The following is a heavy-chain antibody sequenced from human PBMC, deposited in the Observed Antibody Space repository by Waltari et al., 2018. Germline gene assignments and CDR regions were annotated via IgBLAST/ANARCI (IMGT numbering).Heavy chain of an antibody. CDR1: GFTFSSYG. CDR2: ISYDGSNK. CDR3: AKDMGQSNRILYYNGVDNFDY. J-gene: IGHJ4*02. D-gene: IGHD2-8*01. V-gene: IGHV3-30*18. Sequence: QVQLVESGGGVVQPGRSLRLSCAASGFTFSSYGMHWVRQAPGKGLEWVAVISYDGSNKYYADSVKGRFTISRDNSKNTLYLQMNSLRAEDTAVYYCAKDMGQSNRILYYNGVDNFDYWGQGTLVTVSS.